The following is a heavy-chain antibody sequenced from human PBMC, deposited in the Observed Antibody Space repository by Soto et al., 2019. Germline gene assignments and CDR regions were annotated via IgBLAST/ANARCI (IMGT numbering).Heavy chain of an antibody. Sequence: GRSLRLSSVASGITFRSRALSRVRQAPGEGLEWVSTITDTGGDTKYADSVRGPFTMSTDNSTKTLYLQINSLRIADSPLYYCARGSPGCDQGSRDFVFWGRGTVVTVSS. V-gene: IGHV3-23*01. D-gene: IGHD3-10*01. CDR1: GITFRSRA. CDR2: ITDTGGDT. CDR3: ARGSPGCDQGSRDFVF. J-gene: IGHJ4*02.